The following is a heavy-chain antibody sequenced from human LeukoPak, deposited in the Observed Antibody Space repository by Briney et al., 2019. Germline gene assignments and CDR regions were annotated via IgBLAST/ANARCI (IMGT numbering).Heavy chain of an antibody. Sequence: ASVKLSCKASGHTFTGYYMHWVRQAPGQGLEWMGWINPNSGGTNYAQKFQGRVTMTRDTSISTAYMELSRLRSDDTAVYYCARAKVVRGVIYYFDYWGQGTLVTVSS. CDR3: ARAKVVRGVIYYFDY. D-gene: IGHD3-10*01. CDR1: GHTFTGYY. CDR2: INPNSGGT. J-gene: IGHJ4*02. V-gene: IGHV1-2*02.